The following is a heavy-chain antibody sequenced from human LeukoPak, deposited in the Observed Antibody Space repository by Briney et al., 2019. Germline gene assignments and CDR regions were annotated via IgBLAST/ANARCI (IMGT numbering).Heavy chain of an antibody. Sequence: QTGGSLRLSCGASGITFSSYSMNWVRQAPGKGLEWVSYISSSGSTKYYADSVKGRFTISRDNARNSLYLQMNSLRAEDTAVYYCAKTRPLDSSSWSHGDYWGQGTLVTVSS. D-gene: IGHD6-13*01. CDR1: GITFSSYS. J-gene: IGHJ4*02. V-gene: IGHV3-48*01. CDR2: ISSSGSTK. CDR3: AKTRPLDSSSWSHGDY.